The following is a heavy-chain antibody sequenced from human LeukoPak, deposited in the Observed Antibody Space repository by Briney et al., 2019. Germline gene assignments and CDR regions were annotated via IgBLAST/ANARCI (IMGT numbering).Heavy chain of an antibody. Sequence: ASVKVSCKASGGSFSDYPINWVRQAPGQGLEWLGGIIPKYSASNYAQAFQGRATITADESTNTVYMEMSGLRPDDTAVYYCVRPDRIFGVPAAFDAWGQGTLVAVSP. J-gene: IGHJ3*01. CDR1: GGSFSDYP. D-gene: IGHD3-3*02. CDR3: VRPDRIFGVPAAFDA. CDR2: IIPKYSAS. V-gene: IGHV1-69*01.